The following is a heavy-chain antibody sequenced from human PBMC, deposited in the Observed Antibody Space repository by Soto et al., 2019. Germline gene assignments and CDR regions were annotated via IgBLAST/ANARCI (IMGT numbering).Heavy chain of an antibody. D-gene: IGHD2-2*03. Sequence: EVQLLESGGGLVQPGGSLRLSCAASGFTFSSYALSWVRQAPGKGLGWVSAISGSGGSTHYADSVKGRFTISRDNSKNTLYLQMNSLRAEDTAVYYCASGGYCSSTSCYGGMDVWGQGTTVTVSS. V-gene: IGHV3-23*01. CDR1: GFTFSSYA. CDR3: ASGGYCSSTSCYGGMDV. J-gene: IGHJ6*02. CDR2: ISGSGGST.